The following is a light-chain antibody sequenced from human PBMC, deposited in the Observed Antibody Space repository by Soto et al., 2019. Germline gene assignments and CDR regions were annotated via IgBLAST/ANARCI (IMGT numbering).Light chain of an antibody. J-gene: IGLJ1*01. V-gene: IGLV2-23*02. CDR2: EVS. CDR3: CSYAGSSTLRV. CDR1: SSDVGSYNL. Sequence: QSALTQRASVSGCPGQSITISCTGTSSDVGSYNLVSWYQQHPGKAPKLMIYEVSKRPSGVSNRFSGSKSGNTASLTISGLQAEDEADYYCCSYAGSSTLRVFGTGNKVTVL.